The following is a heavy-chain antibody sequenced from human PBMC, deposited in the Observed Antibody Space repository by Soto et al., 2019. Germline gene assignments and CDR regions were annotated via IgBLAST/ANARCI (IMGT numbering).Heavy chain of an antibody. J-gene: IGHJ3*02. CDR3: ARRYGSAFDI. CDR2: IYYSGST. Sequence: WGWIRQPPGKGLEWIGSIYYSGSTYYNPSLKSRVTISVDTSKNQFSLKLSSVTAADTAVYYCARRYGSAFDIWGQGTMVTVSS. D-gene: IGHD4-17*01. V-gene: IGHV4-39*07.